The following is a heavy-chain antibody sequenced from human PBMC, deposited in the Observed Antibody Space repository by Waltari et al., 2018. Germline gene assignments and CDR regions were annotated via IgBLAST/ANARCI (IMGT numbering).Heavy chain of an antibody. CDR3: AADLGSGGYYLVHFDY. Sequence: EVQLLESGGGLVQPGGSLRLSCATSGFPFVSCALNWVRQAPGKGLQWVSGISGSGCGTFYVDSVKGRFTISRDNSKNTLYLQMNSLRAEDTALYYCAADLGSGGYYLVHFDYWGRGTLVTVSS. V-gene: IGHV3-23*01. J-gene: IGHJ4*02. D-gene: IGHD3-22*01. CDR2: ISGSGCGT. CDR1: GFPFVSCA.